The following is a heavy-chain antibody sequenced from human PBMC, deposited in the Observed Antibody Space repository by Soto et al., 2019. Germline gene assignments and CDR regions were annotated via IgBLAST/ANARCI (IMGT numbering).Heavy chain of an antibody. V-gene: IGHV1-46*03. CDR1: GYTFTSYY. Sequence: QVQLVQSGAEVKKPGASVKVSCKASGYTFTSYYMHWVRQAPGQGLEWMGIINPSGGSTSYAQKFQGRVTMTRDTSTSTVYMELSSLRSEDTAVYYCARGGYCSSTSCPPGFYCYMDVWGKGTTVTVSS. CDR3: ARGGYCSSTSCPPGFYCYMDV. CDR2: INPSGGST. D-gene: IGHD2-2*01. J-gene: IGHJ6*03.